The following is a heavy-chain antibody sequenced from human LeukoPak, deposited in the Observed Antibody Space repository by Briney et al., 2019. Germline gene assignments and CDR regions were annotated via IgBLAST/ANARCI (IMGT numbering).Heavy chain of an antibody. J-gene: IGHJ6*02. CDR3: AKDGPLLRFSDGMDV. CDR2: ITGSGGST. D-gene: IGHD3-3*01. CDR1: GFTFSNYA. Sequence: GGSLRLSCAASGFTFSNYALSWVRQAPGKGLEWVSAITGSGGSTYYADSVKGRFTISRDNSKNTLYLQMNSLRAEDTAAYYCAKDGPLLRFSDGMDVWGQGTTVTVSS. V-gene: IGHV3-23*01.